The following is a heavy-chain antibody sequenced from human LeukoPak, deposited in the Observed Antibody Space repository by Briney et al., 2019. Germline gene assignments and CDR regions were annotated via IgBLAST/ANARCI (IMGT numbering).Heavy chain of an antibody. J-gene: IGHJ5*02. Sequence: GGSLRLSCAASGFTARSTYMSWVRQAPGKGLDWASVIYSGGSKYYADSVKGRFTISRDNSKNTLYLQMNSLRAEDTAVYFCARDYDGEVAVPANWFAPWGQGTLVTVSS. CDR3: ARDYDGEVAVPANWFAP. CDR1: GFTARSTY. CDR2: IYSGGSK. D-gene: IGHD2-15*01. V-gene: IGHV3-66*01.